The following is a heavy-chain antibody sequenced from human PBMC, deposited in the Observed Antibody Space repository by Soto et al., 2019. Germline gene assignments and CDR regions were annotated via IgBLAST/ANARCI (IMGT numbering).Heavy chain of an antibody. D-gene: IGHD3-3*01. CDR2: IYSGGST. V-gene: IGHV3-53*01. J-gene: IGHJ6*02. CDR1: GFTVSSNY. Sequence: EVQLVESGGGLIQPGGSLRLSCAASGFTVSSNYMSWVRQAPGKGLEWVSVIYSGGSTYYADSGKGRFTISRDNSKNTLYLQMNSLRAEDTAVYYCARGFDDFWSGYYPYYYYYGMDVWGQGTTVTVSS. CDR3: ARGFDDFWSGYYPYYYYYGMDV.